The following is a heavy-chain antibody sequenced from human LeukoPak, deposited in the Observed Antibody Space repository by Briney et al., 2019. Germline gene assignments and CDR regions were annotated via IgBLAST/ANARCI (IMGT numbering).Heavy chain of an antibody. CDR2: ISSSSSYI. D-gene: IGHD3-22*01. CDR1: GFTFSSYS. Sequence: GGSLRLSCAASGFTFSSYSMNWVRQAPGKGLEWVSSISSSSSYIYYADSVKGRFTISRDNAKNSLYLQMNSLRAEDTAVYYCARDFGSYYDSSGGFDPWGQGTLVTVSS. J-gene: IGHJ5*02. V-gene: IGHV3-21*01. CDR3: ARDFGSYYDSSGGFDP.